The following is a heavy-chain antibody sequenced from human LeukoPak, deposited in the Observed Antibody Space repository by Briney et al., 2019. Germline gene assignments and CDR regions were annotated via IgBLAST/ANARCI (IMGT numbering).Heavy chain of an antibody. V-gene: IGHV4-39*07. CDR1: GGSISSSSYY. CDR3: ARSDGYSHFDY. J-gene: IGHJ4*02. Sequence: PSETLSLTCTVSGGSISSSSYYWGWIRQPPGKGLEWIGSIYYSGSTYYNPSLKSRVTISVDTSKNQFSLKLSSVTAADTAVYYCARSDGYSHFDYWGQGTLVTVSS. D-gene: IGHD5-24*01. CDR2: IYYSGST.